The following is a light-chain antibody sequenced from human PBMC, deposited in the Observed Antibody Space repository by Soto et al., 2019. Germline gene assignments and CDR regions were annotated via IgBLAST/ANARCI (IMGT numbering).Light chain of an antibody. CDR2: GAS. CDR1: QSVSSSY. CDR3: QQYGSSPPENT. Sequence: EIVLTQSPGTLSLSPGERATLSYRASQSVSSSYLAWYQQKPGQAPRLLIYGASSRATGIPDRFSGSGSGTDFTLTISRLEPEDFAVYYCQQYGSSPPENTFGQGTRLEIK. V-gene: IGKV3-20*01. J-gene: IGKJ5*01.